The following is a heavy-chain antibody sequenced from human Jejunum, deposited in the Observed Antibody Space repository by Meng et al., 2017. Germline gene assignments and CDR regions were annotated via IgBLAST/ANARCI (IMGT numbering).Heavy chain of an antibody. V-gene: IGHV4-4*02. CDR1: GVSTTAPFY. CDR2: VWPSGAT. CDR3: ARAIRERYFDS. Sequence: QVPLPGPGPGLVKPSGTLSLTCTVSGVSTTAPFYWTWIRQAPGKGLEWIGEVWPSGATYYNPSLSSRITISIDTSNNQFSLEVAFLTAADTAVYYCARAIRERYFDSWGQGTLVTVSS. D-gene: IGHD1-14*01. J-gene: IGHJ4*02.